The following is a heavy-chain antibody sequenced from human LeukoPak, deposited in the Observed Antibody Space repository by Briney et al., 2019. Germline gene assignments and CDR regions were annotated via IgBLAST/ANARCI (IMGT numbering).Heavy chain of an antibody. V-gene: IGHV3-21*01. Sequence: PGGSLRLSCAASGFTFSSYSMNWVRQAPGKGLEWVSSISSSSSYIYYADSVKGRFTISRDNAKNSLYLQMNSLRAEDTAVYYCARELYSYVQLDAFDIWGQGTMVTVSS. CDR2: ISSSSSYI. CDR1: GFTFSSYS. D-gene: IGHD5-18*01. J-gene: IGHJ3*02. CDR3: ARELYSYVQLDAFDI.